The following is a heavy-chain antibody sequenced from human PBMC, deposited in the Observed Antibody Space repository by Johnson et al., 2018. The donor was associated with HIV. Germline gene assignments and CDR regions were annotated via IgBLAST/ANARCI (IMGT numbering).Heavy chain of an antibody. CDR3: TRDRDGVGVS. Sequence: QVQLVESGGGVVQPGRSLRLSCAASGFTFSSYGMHWVRQAPGKGLEWVAVIWYDGSNKYYADSVKGRFTVSRDNYKNTLYLQMSSLKTEDTAVYYCTRDRDGVGVSWGQGTMVTVSS. V-gene: IGHV3-33*01. J-gene: IGHJ3*01. D-gene: IGHD3-10*01. CDR2: IWYDGSNK. CDR1: GFTFSSYG.